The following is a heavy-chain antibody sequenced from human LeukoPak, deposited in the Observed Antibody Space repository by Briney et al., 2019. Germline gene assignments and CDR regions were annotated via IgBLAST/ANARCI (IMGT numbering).Heavy chain of an antibody. Sequence: SETLSLTCTVSGGSISSYYWGWIRQPPGKGLEWIGSIYYSGSTYYNPSLKSRVTISVDTSKNQFSLKLSSVTAADTAVYYCARHRYSSSWYGGDLLYYFDYWGQGTLVTVSS. V-gene: IGHV4-39*01. J-gene: IGHJ4*02. CDR2: IYYSGST. D-gene: IGHD6-13*01. CDR1: GGSISSYY. CDR3: ARHRYSSSWYGGDLLYYFDY.